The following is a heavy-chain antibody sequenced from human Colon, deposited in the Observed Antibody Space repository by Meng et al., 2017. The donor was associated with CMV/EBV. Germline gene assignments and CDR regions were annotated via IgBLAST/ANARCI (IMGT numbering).Heavy chain of an antibody. J-gene: IGHJ6*02. D-gene: IGHD2-2*01. CDR3: ASARYCSSTSCSGGMDV. V-gene: IGHV1-2*02. Sequence: YTFTGYYMHWVRQAPGQGLEWMGWINPNSGGTNYAQKFQGRVTMTRDTSISTAYMELSRLRSDDTAVYYCASARYCSSTSCSGGMDVWGQGTTVTVSS. CDR1: YTFTGYY. CDR2: INPNSGGT.